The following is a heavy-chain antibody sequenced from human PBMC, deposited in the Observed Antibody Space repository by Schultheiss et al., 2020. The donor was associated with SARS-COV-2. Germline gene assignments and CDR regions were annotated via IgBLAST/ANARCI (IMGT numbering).Heavy chain of an antibody. CDR1: GVTFSSYA. J-gene: IGHJ4*02. CDR2: ISPYNGNT. Sequence: ASVKVSCKASGVTFSSYAIYWVRQAPGQGLQWMGGISPYNGNTKYAQNLQDRVSMTTDTSTSTAHMELRSLRSDDTAVYYCARAGLLDYYDTSGYWYYWGQGTRVTVSS. D-gene: IGHD3-22*01. V-gene: IGHV1-18*01. CDR3: ARAGLLDYYDTSGYWYY.